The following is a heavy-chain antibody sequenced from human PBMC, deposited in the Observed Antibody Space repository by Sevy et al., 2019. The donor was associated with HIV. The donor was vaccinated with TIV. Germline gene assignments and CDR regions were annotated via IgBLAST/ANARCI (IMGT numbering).Heavy chain of an antibody. CDR3: ATGRHGATFGY. D-gene: IGHD1-26*01. J-gene: IGHJ4*02. Sequence: GGSLRLSCAASGLAFNIYPMNWVRQAPGKGLEWVAVVSFDASFKSYADSVKGRFTISRDNSRNTVFLQMDSLRHEDTAMYYCATGRHGATFGYWGQGALVTVSS. CDR2: VSFDASFK. V-gene: IGHV3-30*04. CDR1: GLAFNIYP.